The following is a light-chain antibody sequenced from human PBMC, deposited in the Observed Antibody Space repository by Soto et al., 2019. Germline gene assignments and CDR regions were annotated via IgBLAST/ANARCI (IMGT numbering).Light chain of an antibody. V-gene: IGKV4-1*01. Sequence: DIVMTQSPDSLAVSLGERATINCKSSQSVLYSSNNKNYLAWYQQKPGQSPKLLIHWASTRESGVPDRFSGSGSGTDFTLTISSLQAEDVAVYYCQQYYSPPSLTFGGGTKVEIK. CDR1: QSVLYSSNNKNY. CDR3: QQYYSPPSLT. J-gene: IGKJ4*01. CDR2: WAS.